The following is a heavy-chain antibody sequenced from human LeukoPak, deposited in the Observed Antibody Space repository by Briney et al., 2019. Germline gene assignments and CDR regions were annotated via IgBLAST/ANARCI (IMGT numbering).Heavy chain of an antibody. D-gene: IGHD4-17*01. CDR1: GVSISSSTYY. CDR3: ARRTTVRAFDI. J-gene: IGHJ3*02. Sequence: KPSETLSLTCTVSGVSISSSTYYSGWIRQPPGKGLEWVGSIYYSGSTSYNPSLNSRVSIFVDTSKNQFSLKLTPVTAADTAVYYCARRTTVRAFDIWGQGTMVTVSS. CDR2: IYYSGST. V-gene: IGHV4-39*01.